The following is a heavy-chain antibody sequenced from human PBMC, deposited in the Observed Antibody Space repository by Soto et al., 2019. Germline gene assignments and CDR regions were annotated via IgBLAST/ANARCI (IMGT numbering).Heavy chain of an antibody. J-gene: IGHJ4*02. V-gene: IGHV3-30*18. CDR2: ISYEGSKK. CDR3: AKVVYSGNYYVIDY. Sequence: GGSLRLSCAASGFTFSSYAMHWVRQAPGKGLEWVALISYEGSKKYYADSVKGRLTISRDNSKNTLSLQMDSLRAEDTAVYYCAKVVYSGNYYVIDYWGQGTLVTVSS. CDR1: GFTFSSYA. D-gene: IGHD1-26*01.